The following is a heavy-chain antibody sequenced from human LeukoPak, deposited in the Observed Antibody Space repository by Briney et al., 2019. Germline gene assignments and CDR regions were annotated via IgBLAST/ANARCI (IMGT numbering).Heavy chain of an antibody. D-gene: IGHD4-23*01. Sequence: GGSLRLSCAASGFTFSSYGMSWVRQAPGKGLEWVSAISGSGGSTYYADSVKGRFTISRDNSKNTLYLQMNSLRAEDTAVYYCAKSPTVVTKYYYYYYYMDVWGKGTTVTVSS. J-gene: IGHJ6*03. CDR1: GFTFSSYG. CDR3: AKSPTVVTKYYYYYYYMDV. CDR2: ISGSGGST. V-gene: IGHV3-23*01.